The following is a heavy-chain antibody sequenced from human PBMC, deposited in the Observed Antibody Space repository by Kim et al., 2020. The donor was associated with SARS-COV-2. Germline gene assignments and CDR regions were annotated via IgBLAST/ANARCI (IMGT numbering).Heavy chain of an antibody. CDR3: ARGRSRRSSWQRAFDI. D-gene: IGHD6-13*01. Sequence: SETLSLTCAVYGGSFSGYYWSWIRQPPGQGLEWIGELIHSGSTNYHPSLKSRVTISVDTAKNQFSLKLSSVTAADTAVYYCARGRSRRSSWQRAFDIWGQGTMVTVSS. J-gene: IGHJ3*02. V-gene: IGHV4-34*01. CDR1: GGSFSGYY. CDR2: LIHSGST.